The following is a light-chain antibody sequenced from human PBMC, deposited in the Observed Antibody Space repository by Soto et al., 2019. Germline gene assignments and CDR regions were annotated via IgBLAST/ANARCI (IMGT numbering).Light chain of an antibody. J-gene: IGLJ3*02. Sequence: QSVLTQPPSASGSPGQSVTISCTGTSSDVGAYKYVSWYQQYPGKAPKLMIYEVSKRPSGVPARFSGSKSGNTASLTVSGLQSEDEADYYCTSYVGSDTWVFGGGPKLT. CDR1: SSDVGAYKY. CDR3: TSYVGSDTWV. CDR2: EVS. V-gene: IGLV2-8*01.